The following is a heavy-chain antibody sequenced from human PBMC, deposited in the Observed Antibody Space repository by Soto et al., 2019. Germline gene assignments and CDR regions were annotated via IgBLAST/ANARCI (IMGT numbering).Heavy chain of an antibody. D-gene: IGHD6-13*01. CDR2: VSHDGLAQ. J-gene: IGHJ4*02. CDR3: AKGLVWSSTWEVDY. Sequence: QVQLVESGGGVVQPGTSLRLLCEGSGFTFSRYGMHWVRQAPGMGLEWVAVVSHDGLAQYYGDSVMGRFTISRDNSQNTLYLQMNSRRTEDTGIYFWAKGLVWSSTWEVDYWGQGTLVTVSS. V-gene: IGHV3-30*18. CDR1: GFTFSRYG.